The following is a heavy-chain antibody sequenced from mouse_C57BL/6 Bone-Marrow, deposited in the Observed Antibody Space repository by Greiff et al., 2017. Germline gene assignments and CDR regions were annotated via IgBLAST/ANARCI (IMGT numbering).Heavy chain of an antibody. CDR3: LWSRYAMDY. J-gene: IGHJ4*01. Sequence: VQLQQSGPELVKPGASVKISCKASGYTFTDYYMNWVKQSHGKSLEWIGDINPNNGGTSYNQKFKGKATLTVDKSSSTAYMELRSLTSEDSAVYYCLWSRYAMDYWGQGTSVTVSS. V-gene: IGHV1-26*01. CDR1: GYTFTDYY. CDR2: INPNNGGT. D-gene: IGHD1-1*02.